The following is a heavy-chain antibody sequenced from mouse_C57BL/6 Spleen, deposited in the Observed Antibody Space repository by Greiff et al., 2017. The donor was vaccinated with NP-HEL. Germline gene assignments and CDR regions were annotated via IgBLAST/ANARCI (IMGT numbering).Heavy chain of an antibody. CDR3: AEGDYYGSSPAWFAY. D-gene: IGHD1-1*01. CDR1: GYAFSSSW. J-gene: IGHJ3*01. CDR2: IYPGDGDT. Sequence: VQLQQSGPELVKPGASVKISCKASGYAFSSSWMNWVKQRPGTGLEWIGRIYPGDGDTNYNGKFKGKATLTADKSSSTAYMQLSSLTSEDSAVYFVAEGDYYGSSPAWFAYWGQGTLVTVSA. V-gene: IGHV1-82*01.